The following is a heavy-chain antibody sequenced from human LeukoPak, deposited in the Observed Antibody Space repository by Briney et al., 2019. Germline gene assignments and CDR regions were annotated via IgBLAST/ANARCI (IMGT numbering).Heavy chain of an antibody. CDR3: AKDIRGYSYGLVY. J-gene: IGHJ4*02. CDR1: GFTFDDYA. CDR2: ISWNSGSI. Sequence: GGSLRLSCAASGFTFDDYAMHWVRQAPGMGLEWVSGISWNSGSIGYADSVKGRFTISRDNAKNSLYLQMNSLRAEDTALYYCAKDIRGYSYGLVYWGQGTLVTVSS. V-gene: IGHV3-9*01. D-gene: IGHD5-18*01.